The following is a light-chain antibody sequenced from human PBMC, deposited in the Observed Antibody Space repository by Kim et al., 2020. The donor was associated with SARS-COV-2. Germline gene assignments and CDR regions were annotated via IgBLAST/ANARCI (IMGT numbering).Light chain of an antibody. V-gene: IGLV1-44*01. CDR2: SNY. CDR1: SSNIGSNS. Sequence: QSVLTQPPSASQTPGQRVTISCSGTSSNIGSNSVNWYQHLPGTAPKLLIYSNYQRASGVPARFSGSKSGTSASLAISGLQSEDEADYYCAAWDDSLIGLLFGGGTKLTVL. CDR3: AAWDDSLIGLL. J-gene: IGLJ2*01.